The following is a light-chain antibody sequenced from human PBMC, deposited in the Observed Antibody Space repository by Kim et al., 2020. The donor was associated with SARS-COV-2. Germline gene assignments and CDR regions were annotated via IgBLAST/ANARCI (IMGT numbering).Light chain of an antibody. V-gene: IGLV3-27*01. CDR2: KDS. Sequence: VSLSPGKTARITGSGDVLAKKYDRWFQQKPGQAPVLVIYKDSGRPSGIPERFSGSSAGTTVTLTISGAQVEDEADYYCYSAADKVFGGGTQLTVL. CDR1: VLAKKY. CDR3: YSAADKV. J-gene: IGLJ3*02.